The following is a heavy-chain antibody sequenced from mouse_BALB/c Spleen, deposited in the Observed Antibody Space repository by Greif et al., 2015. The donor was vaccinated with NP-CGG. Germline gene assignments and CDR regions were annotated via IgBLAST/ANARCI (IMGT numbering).Heavy chain of an antibody. J-gene: IGHJ4*01. CDR1: GYTFTRYW. CDR2: INPRTGRP. CDR3: AIYYSYYYYAMDY. V-gene: IGHV1S81*02. D-gene: IGHD2-12*01. Sequence: QVHLQQPGDELVKPGASVKLSCKASGYTFTRYWMHWVKQMPGQGLEWIGEINPRTGRPHYNEKFKSKATLTVDKSSSTAYMQLSSLTSEYSAVYYCAIYYSYYYYAMDYGVQGTSVTVSS.